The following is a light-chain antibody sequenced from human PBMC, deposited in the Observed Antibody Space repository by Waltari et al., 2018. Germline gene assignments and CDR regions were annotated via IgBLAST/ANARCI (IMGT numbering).Light chain of an antibody. J-gene: IGKJ1*01. CDR3: QHYNNWPPWT. V-gene: IGKV3-15*01. Sequence: EILMTQSPTTLSVSPGERATLSCRASQTVTNDLAWYQQKPGQGPRLLIYDASSRATGVPARFLGRGSGTEFTLTITRLQSEDFGVYYCQHYNNWPPWTFGQGTRIEIK. CDR2: DAS. CDR1: QTVTND.